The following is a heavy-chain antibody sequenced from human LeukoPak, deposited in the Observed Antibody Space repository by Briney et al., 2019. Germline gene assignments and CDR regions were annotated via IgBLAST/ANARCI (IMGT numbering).Heavy chain of an antibody. Sequence: GGSLRLSCAASGFTFSSYWMCWVRQAPGKGLEWVANIKQGGSEKYYVASVKGRFTISRDNAKNSLYLQKNSLRAEDTAVYYCAREDGVMKSDYWGQGTLVTVSS. CDR2: IKQGGSEK. CDR1: GFTFSSYW. CDR3: AREDGVMKSDY. J-gene: IGHJ4*02. V-gene: IGHV3-7*01. D-gene: IGHD2-21*01.